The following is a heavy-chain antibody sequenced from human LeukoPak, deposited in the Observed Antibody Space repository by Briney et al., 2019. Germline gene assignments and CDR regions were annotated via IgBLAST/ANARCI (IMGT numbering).Heavy chain of an antibody. J-gene: IGHJ3*02. Sequence: GESLKISCKGSGYSFTSYWIGWVRQMPGKGLEWMGIIYPGDSDTRYNPSFQGQVTISADKSISTAYLQWSNLKASDTAMYYCARHGGFIVGATRDAFDIWGQGTMVTVSS. CDR2: IYPGDSDT. D-gene: IGHD1-26*01. CDR3: ARHGGFIVGATRDAFDI. CDR1: GYSFTSYW. V-gene: IGHV5-51*01.